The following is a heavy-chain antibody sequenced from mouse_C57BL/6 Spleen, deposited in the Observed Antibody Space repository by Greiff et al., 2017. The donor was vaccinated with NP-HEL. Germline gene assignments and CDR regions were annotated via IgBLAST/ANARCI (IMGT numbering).Heavy chain of an antibody. Sequence: QVQLQQSGPELVKPGASVKISCKASGYSFTSYYIHWVKQRPGQGLEWIGWIYPGSGNTTYNEKFKGKATLTADTSSSTAYMQLSSLTSEDSAVYYCARRGDYGYDGDYFDYWGQGTTLTVSS. V-gene: IGHV1-66*01. J-gene: IGHJ2*01. CDR2: IYPGSGNT. D-gene: IGHD2-2*01. CDR3: ARRGDYGYDGDYFDY. CDR1: GYSFTSYY.